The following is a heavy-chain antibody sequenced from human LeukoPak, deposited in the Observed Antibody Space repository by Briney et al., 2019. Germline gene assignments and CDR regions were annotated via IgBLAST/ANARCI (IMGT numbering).Heavy chain of an antibody. V-gene: IGHV3-23*01. CDR3: AKHPSVGNFEY. Sequence: GGSLRLSCAASGFTFNNYAMSWVRQAPGKGLEWVSAISGSGGTYYADSVKGRFIISRDNSKNTLYLQMNSLRAEDTAIYYCAKHPSVGNFEYWGQGTPVTVSS. CDR1: GFTFNNYA. D-gene: IGHD4-23*01. J-gene: IGHJ4*02. CDR2: ISGSGGT.